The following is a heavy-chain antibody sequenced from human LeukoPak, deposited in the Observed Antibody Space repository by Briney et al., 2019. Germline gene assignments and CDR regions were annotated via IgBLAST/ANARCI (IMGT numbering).Heavy chain of an antibody. CDR3: ARRGWSGYIDY. Sequence: PSETLSLTCAVYGGSFSGYYWSWIRQPPGKGLEWIGEINHSGSTNYNPSLKSRVTISVDTSKNQFSLKLSSVTAADTAVYYCARRGWSGYIDYWGQGTLVTVSS. V-gene: IGHV4-34*01. CDR1: GGSFSGYY. D-gene: IGHD3-3*01. CDR2: INHSGST. J-gene: IGHJ4*02.